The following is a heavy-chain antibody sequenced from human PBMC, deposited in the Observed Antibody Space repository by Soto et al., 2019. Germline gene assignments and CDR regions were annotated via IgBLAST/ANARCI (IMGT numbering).Heavy chain of an antibody. CDR1: GYDFTAYD. CDR3: GRGPSPRAPAGGTPYYFAMDV. CDR2: MNPINGAT. D-gene: IGHD6-13*01. Sequence: ASVKVSCNASGYDFTAYDINWVRQASGQGLEWMGWMNPINGATGSARRFQGRVSMTRNTATGTAYLELTSLRSDDSAVYYCGRGPSPRAPAGGTPYYFAMDVWGQGTTVTVPS. J-gene: IGHJ6*02. V-gene: IGHV1-8*02.